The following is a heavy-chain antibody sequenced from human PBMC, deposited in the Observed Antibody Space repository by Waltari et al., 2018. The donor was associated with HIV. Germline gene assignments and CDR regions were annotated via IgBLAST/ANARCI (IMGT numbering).Heavy chain of an antibody. Sequence: EVQLVESGGGLVQPGGSLRLSCPASGFTFRNFWMSWVREAPGKGLEGLANIKQDGSEKYYVDSVKGRFTISRDNAKNSLYLQMNSLRAEDTAVYYCASPSIRAGMDVWGQGTTVTVSS. CDR2: IKQDGSEK. CDR1: GFTFRNFW. J-gene: IGHJ6*02. D-gene: IGHD2-2*02. CDR3: ASPSIRAGMDV. V-gene: IGHV3-7*01.